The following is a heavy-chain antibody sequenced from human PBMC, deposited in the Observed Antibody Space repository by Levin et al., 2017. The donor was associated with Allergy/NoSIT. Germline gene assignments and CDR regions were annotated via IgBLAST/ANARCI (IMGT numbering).Heavy chain of an antibody. Sequence: GESLKISCAASGFTFSSYWMSWVRQAPGKGLEWVANIKQDGSEKYYVDSVKGRFTISRDNAKNSLYLQMNSLRAEDTAVYYCAREGYGDAFDIWGQGTMVTVSS. D-gene: IGHD1-1*01. CDR2: IKQDGSEK. J-gene: IGHJ3*02. CDR1: GFTFSSYW. CDR3: AREGYGDAFDI. V-gene: IGHV3-7*01.